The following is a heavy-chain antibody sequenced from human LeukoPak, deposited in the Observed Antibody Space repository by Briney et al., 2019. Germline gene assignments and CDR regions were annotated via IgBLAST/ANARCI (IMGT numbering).Heavy chain of an antibody. CDR3: AREAGPYDFWSGYSH. Sequence: GGSLRLSCAASGFTFSSYWMNWVRQAPGKGLEWVANVKQDGSETYYVDSVKGRFTIPRDNAKNSLYLQVNSLRAEDTAVYYCAREAGPYDFWSGYSHWGQGTLVTVSS. CDR2: VKQDGSET. V-gene: IGHV3-7*01. CDR1: GFTFSSYW. J-gene: IGHJ4*02. D-gene: IGHD3-3*01.